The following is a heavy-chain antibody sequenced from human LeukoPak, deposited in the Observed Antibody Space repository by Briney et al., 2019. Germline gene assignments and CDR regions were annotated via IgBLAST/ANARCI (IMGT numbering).Heavy chain of an antibody. J-gene: IGHJ4*02. V-gene: IGHV3-7*04. CDR1: GFNFRAYW. CDR3: ARGATYYDFWSGLKVSDY. Sequence: GGSLRLSCTTSGFNFRAYWMSWVRQAPGKGLGWVANIKHDGSEKYYVDSVKGRFTISRDNAKNSLYLQMNSLRAEDTAVYYCARGATYYDFWSGLKVSDYWGQGTLVTVSS. CDR2: IKHDGSEK. D-gene: IGHD3-3*01.